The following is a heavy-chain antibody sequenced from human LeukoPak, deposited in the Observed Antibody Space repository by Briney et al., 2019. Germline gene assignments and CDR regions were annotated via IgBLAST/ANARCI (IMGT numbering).Heavy chain of an antibody. V-gene: IGHV3-49*04. CDR2: IRSKAYGGTT. J-gene: IGHJ4*02. Sequence: GGSLRLSCAASGFTFSSYAMSWVRQAPGKGLEWVCFIRSKAYGGTTEYAASVKGRFTISRDDSKSIAYLQMNSLKTEDTAVYYCTSNGAQWLVYYFDYWGQGTLVTVSS. D-gene: IGHD6-19*01. CDR3: TSNGAQWLVYYFDY. CDR1: GFTFSSYA.